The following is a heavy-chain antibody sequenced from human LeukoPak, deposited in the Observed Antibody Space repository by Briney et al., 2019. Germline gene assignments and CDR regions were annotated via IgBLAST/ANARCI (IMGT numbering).Heavy chain of an antibody. Sequence: SETLSLTCTVSGGSISSSSYYWGWIRQPLGKGLEWIGSIYYSGSTYYNPSLKSRVTISVDTSKNQFSLKLSSVTAADTAVYYCARERTASGWVDYWGQGTLVTVSS. J-gene: IGHJ4*02. CDR3: ARERTASGWVDY. V-gene: IGHV4-39*01. D-gene: IGHD6-19*01. CDR2: IYYSGST. CDR1: GGSISSSSYY.